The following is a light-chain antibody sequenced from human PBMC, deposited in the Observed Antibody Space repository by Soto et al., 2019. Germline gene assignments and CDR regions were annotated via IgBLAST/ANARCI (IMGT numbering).Light chain of an antibody. J-gene: IGLJ2*01. CDR3: GTWDSSLNGGV. CDR2: DNI. CDR1: NSNIGTKN. Sequence: QSVLTQPPSVSAAPGQTVTISCSGSNSNIGTKNVCWYQQLPETAPKLLIYDNIKRPSAIPDRFSASKSGTSATLLITGLQTGDEADYYCGTWDSSLNGGVFGGGTKLTV. V-gene: IGLV1-51*01.